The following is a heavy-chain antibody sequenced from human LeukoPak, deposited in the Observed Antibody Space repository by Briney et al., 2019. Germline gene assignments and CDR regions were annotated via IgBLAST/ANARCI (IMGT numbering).Heavy chain of an antibody. Sequence: PGGSLRLSCAASGFTFSNYDMHWVRQAPGKGLEWVAVISYDGSNKYYADSVKGRFTISRDNSKNTVYLQMNSLRAEDTAVYYCAKDREGTTFDNWGQGTLSPSPQ. J-gene: IGHJ4*02. CDR3: AKDREGTTFDN. CDR2: ISYDGSNK. V-gene: IGHV3-30*18. CDR1: GFTFSNYD. D-gene: IGHD1-7*01.